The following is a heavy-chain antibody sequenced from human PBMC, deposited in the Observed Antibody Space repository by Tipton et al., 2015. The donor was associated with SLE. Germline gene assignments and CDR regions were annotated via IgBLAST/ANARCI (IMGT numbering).Heavy chain of an antibody. D-gene: IGHD1-26*01. Sequence: SLRLSCAASGFTFSSYEMNWVRQAPGKGLEWVSCISSSGSTIYYADSVKGRFTISRDNAKNSLYLQRNSLRAEDTAVYYCARGDGSCPAYWGQGTLVTVSS. J-gene: IGHJ4*02. CDR3: ARGDGSCPAY. CDR1: GFTFSSYE. CDR2: ISSSGSTI. V-gene: IGHV3-48*03.